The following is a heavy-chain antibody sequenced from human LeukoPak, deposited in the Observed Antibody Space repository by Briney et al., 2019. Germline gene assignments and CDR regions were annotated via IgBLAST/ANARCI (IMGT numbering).Heavy chain of an antibody. CDR2: INWNGGST. V-gene: IGHV3-20*01. J-gene: IGHJ6*03. CDR1: GFTFDDYG. Sequence: RPGGSLRLSCAASGFTFDDYGMSWVRQAPGKGLEWVSGINWNGGSTGYAGSVKGRFTISRDNAKNSLYLQMNSLRAEDTALYHCARVRYFDWSQTYYMDVWGKGTTVTISS. CDR3: ARVRYFDWSQTYYMDV. D-gene: IGHD3-9*01.